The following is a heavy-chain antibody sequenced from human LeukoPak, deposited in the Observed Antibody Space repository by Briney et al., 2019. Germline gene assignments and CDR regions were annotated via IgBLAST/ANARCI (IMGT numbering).Heavy chain of an antibody. J-gene: IGHJ5*02. D-gene: IGHD1-1*01. CDR2: MNPNTGKT. CDR1: GYSFTNYD. V-gene: IGHV1-8*01. Sequence: ASVKVSCRASGYSFTNYDITWVRQATGQGPEWMGWMNPNTGKTDFAQRFQGRVSLTRDTSTTTAYMELSSLTSDDTAAYYCAGVLALRREGRRRERWFDPWGQGTLVTVSS. CDR3: AGVLALRREGRRRERWFDP.